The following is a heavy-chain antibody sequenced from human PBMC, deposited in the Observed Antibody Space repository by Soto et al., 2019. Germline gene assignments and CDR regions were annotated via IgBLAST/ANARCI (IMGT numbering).Heavy chain of an antibody. CDR2: INAGNGNT. V-gene: IGHV1-3*01. CDR1: GYTFTSYA. CDR3: ARVRGWEAVAGTTGGFDYYYYGMDV. Sequence: EASVKVSCKASGYTFTSYAMHWVRQAPGQRLEWMGWINAGNGNTKYSQKFQGRVTITRDTSASTAYMELSSLRSEDTAVYYCARVRGWEAVAGTTGGFDYYYYGMDVWGQGTTVTVSS. J-gene: IGHJ6*02. D-gene: IGHD6-19*01.